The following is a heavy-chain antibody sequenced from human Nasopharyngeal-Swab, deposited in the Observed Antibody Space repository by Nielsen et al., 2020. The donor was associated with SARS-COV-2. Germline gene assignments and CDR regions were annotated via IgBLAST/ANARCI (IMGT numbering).Heavy chain of an antibody. J-gene: IGHJ4*02. D-gene: IGHD3-10*01. CDR3: ARDPAYYFGSGSYYPDY. V-gene: IGHV3-21*01. CDR1: GFTFSSYS. CDR2: ISSSSSYI. Sequence: GESLKISCAASGFTFSSYSMNWVRQAPGKGLEWVASISSSSSYIYYGDSVKGRFTISRDNAKNSLCLQMDSMRGEDSAVYYCARDPAYYFGSGSYYPDYWGQGTLVTVSS.